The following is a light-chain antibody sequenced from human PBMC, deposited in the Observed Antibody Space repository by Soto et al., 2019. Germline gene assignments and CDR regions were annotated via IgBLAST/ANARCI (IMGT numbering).Light chain of an antibody. V-gene: IGLV2-14*01. Sequence: QPALTQPGSVSGSPGQSITISCTGTISDVGGYNYVSWYQQHPGKAPKLMIYEVSNRPSGVSNRFSGSKSGNTASLTISGLQAEDEADYYCSSYTSGSTFYVFGTGTKVTV. CDR2: EVS. CDR3: SSYTSGSTFYV. J-gene: IGLJ1*01. CDR1: ISDVGGYNY.